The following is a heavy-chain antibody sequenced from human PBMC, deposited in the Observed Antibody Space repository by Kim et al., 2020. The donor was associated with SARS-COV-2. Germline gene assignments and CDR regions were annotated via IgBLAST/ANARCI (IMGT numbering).Heavy chain of an antibody. CDR2: INHSGST. Sequence: SETLSLTCAVYGGSFSGYYWSWIRQPPGKGPEWIGEINHSGSTNYNSSLKSRVTISVDTSKNQFSLKLSSVTAADTAVYYCARGSEGITMIVVVKPYYYYGMDVWGQGTTVTVSS. CDR3: ARGSEGITMIVVVKPYYYYGMDV. V-gene: IGHV4-34*01. D-gene: IGHD3-22*01. J-gene: IGHJ6*02. CDR1: GGSFSGYY.